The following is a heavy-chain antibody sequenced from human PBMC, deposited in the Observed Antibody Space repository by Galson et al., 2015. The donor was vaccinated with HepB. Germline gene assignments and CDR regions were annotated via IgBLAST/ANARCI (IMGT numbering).Heavy chain of an antibody. V-gene: IGHV3-21*01. J-gene: IGHJ3*02. Sequence: SLRLSCAASGFSFSSSSMNWVRQAPGKGLEWVSSISSSSSFKYYADSVKGRFTISRDNAKNSLYLQINGLRAEDTTVYYCAKDRGYSSGWYGGRAFDMWGQGTMVTVSS. D-gene: IGHD6-19*01. CDR2: ISSSSSFK. CDR3: AKDRGYSSGWYGGRAFDM. CDR1: GFSFSSSS.